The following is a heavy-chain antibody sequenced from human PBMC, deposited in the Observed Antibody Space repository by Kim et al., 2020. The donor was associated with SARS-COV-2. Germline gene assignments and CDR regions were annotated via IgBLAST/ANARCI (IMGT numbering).Heavy chain of an antibody. CDR3: ARVLVRTTGTTYRSWFDP. CDR2: MNPNSGNT. D-gene: IGHD1-1*01. V-gene: IGHV1-8*01. J-gene: IGHJ5*02. Sequence: ASVKVSCKASGYTFTSYDINWVRQATGQGLEWMGWMNPNSGNTGYAQKFQGRVTMTRNTSISTAYMELSSLRSEDTAVYYCARVLVRTTGTTYRSWFDPWGQGTLVTVSS. CDR1: GYTFTSYD.